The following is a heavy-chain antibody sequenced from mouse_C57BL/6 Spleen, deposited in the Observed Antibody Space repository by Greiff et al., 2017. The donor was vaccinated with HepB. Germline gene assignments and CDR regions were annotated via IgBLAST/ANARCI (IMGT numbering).Heavy chain of an antibody. Sequence: VQLQESGPELVKPGASVKISCKASGYAFSSSWINWVKQRPGKGLEWIGRIYPGDGDTNYKGKFKGKATMTADKSSSTAYMQLSSLTSEDSAVYCCARATPGYFDDWGQGTTLTVSS. J-gene: IGHJ2*01. D-gene: IGHD6-1*01. CDR1: GYAFSSSW. CDR2: IYPGDGDT. V-gene: IGHV1-82*01. CDR3: ARATPGYFDD.